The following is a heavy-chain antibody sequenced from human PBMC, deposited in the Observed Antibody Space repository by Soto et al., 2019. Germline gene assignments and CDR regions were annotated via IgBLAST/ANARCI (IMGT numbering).Heavy chain of an antibody. D-gene: IGHD2-8*02. CDR3: ARDKITGLFDY. J-gene: IGHJ4*02. CDR1: GGSFSGYS. Sequence: SETLSLTCAVYGGSFSGYSWTWIRQPPGTGLEWIGEINHSGSTNYNPSLKSRVTISVDTSKNQFSLKLTSVTAADTAVYYCARDKITGLFDYWDQGAL. CDR2: INHSGST. V-gene: IGHV4-34*01.